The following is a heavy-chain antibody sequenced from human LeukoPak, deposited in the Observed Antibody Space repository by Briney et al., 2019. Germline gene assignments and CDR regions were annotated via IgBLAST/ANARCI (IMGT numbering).Heavy chain of an antibody. CDR2: ISSSGST. CDR1: GDSISSGDYY. D-gene: IGHD6-19*01. J-gene: IGHJ5*02. Sequence: SETLSLTCTVSGDSISSGDYYWSWIRQPAGKGLEWIGRISSSGSTNYNPSLKSRVTISVDTSKNQFSLKLSSVTAADTAVYYCARSGYSSLDDNNWFDPWGQGTLVTVSS. V-gene: IGHV4-61*02. CDR3: ARSGYSSLDDNNWFDP.